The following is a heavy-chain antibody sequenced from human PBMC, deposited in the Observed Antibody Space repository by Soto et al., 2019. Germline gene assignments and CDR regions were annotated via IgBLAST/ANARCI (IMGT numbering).Heavy chain of an antibody. J-gene: IGHJ3*02. CDR2: IYYSGST. CDR1: GGSISSYY. V-gene: IGHV4-59*01. D-gene: IGHD3-3*01. Sequence: LSLTCTVSGGSISSYYWSWIRQPPGKGLEWIGYIYYSGSTNYNPSLKSRVTISVDTSKNQFSLKLSSVTAADTAVYYCARDARYYDFWSGYYNPPPDAFDIWGQGTMVTVSS. CDR3: ARDARYYDFWSGYYNPPPDAFDI.